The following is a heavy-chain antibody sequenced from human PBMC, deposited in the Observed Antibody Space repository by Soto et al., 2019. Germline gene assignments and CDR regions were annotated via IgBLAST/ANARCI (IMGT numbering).Heavy chain of an antibody. CDR2: ISGSGGST. Sequence: EVQLLESGGGLVQPAGSLRLSCAASGFTFSSYAMSWIRQAPGKGLEWVSAISGSGGSTYYADSVKGRFTISRDNSKNTLYLQMNSLRAEDTAVYYCAKDSSGPMVASSFFDYWGQGTLVTVSS. CDR3: AKDSSGPMVASSFFDY. D-gene: IGHD5-12*01. J-gene: IGHJ4*02. CDR1: GFTFSSYA. V-gene: IGHV3-23*01.